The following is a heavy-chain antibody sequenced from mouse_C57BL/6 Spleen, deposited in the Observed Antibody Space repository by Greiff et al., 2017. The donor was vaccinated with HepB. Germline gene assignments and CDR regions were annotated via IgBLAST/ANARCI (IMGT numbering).Heavy chain of an antibody. Sequence: EVMLVESEGGLVQPGSSMKLSCTASGFTFSDYYMAWVRQVPEKGLEWVANINYDGSSTYYLDSLKSRFIISRDNAKNILYLQMSSLKSEDTATYYCAREPYGSSPYAMDYWGQGTSVTVSS. J-gene: IGHJ4*01. CDR1: GFTFSDYY. V-gene: IGHV5-16*01. D-gene: IGHD1-1*01. CDR3: AREPYGSSPYAMDY. CDR2: INYDGSST.